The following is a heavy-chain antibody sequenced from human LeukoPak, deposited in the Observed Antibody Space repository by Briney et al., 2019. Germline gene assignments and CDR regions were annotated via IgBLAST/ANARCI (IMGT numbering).Heavy chain of an antibody. J-gene: IGHJ6*02. Sequence: GGSLRLSCAASGFTFSSYAMHWVRQAPGKGLEWVAVISYDGSNKYYADSVKGRFTISRDNSKNTLYLQMNSLRAEDTAVYYCAMTTVTPDYYYGMDVWGQGTTVTVSS. CDR3: AMTTVTPDYYYGMDV. D-gene: IGHD4-17*01. CDR1: GFTFSSYA. CDR2: ISYDGSNK. V-gene: IGHV3-30-3*01.